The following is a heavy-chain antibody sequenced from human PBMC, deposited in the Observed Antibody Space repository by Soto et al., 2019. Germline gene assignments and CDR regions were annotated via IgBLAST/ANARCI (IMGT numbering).Heavy chain of an antibody. CDR2: IIPIFGTA. CDR3: ARGFTGYSSGWYEDYYCGMDV. V-gene: IGHV1-69*13. D-gene: IGHD6-19*01. Sequence: ASVKVSCKASGGTFSSYAISWVRQAPGQGLEWMGGIIPIFGTANYAQKFQGRVTITADESTSTAYMELSSLRSEDTAVYYCARGFTGYSSGWYEDYYCGMDVWGQGTTVTVSS. J-gene: IGHJ6*02. CDR1: GGTFSSYA.